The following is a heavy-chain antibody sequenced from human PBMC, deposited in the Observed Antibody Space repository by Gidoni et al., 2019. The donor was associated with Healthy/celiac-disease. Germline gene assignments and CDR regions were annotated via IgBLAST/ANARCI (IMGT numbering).Heavy chain of an antibody. D-gene: IGHD2-15*01. Sequence: EVQLLESGGGLVQPGGSLRLSCAASGFTFSSYAMRWVRQAPGKGREWVLAISGSGGRTYYADSVKGRFTSSRDNAKNTLYLQMNSLRAEDTAVYYCAKQEDIVVVVAAHDYWGQGTLVTVSS. CDR2: ISGSGGRT. CDR1: GFTFSSYA. V-gene: IGHV3-23*01. J-gene: IGHJ4*02. CDR3: AKQEDIVVVVAAHDY.